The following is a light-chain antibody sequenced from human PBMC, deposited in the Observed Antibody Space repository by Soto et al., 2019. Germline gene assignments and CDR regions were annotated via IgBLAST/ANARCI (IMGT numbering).Light chain of an antibody. CDR1: DIEDKS. CDR2: DDF. CDR3: QVWDTSSDHWV. V-gene: IGLV3-21*02. Sequence: SYELTQPPSVSVAPGQTARITCGGNDIEDKSVHWYQQKPGQAPVLVVYDDFDRPSGIPERFSGSNSGNTATLTISRVEAGDEADYYCQVWDTSSDHWVFGGGTKLTVL. J-gene: IGLJ3*02.